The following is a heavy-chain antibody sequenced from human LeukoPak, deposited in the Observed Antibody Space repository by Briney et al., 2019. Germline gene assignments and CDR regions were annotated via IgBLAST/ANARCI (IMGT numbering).Heavy chain of an antibody. V-gene: IGHV4-59*08. CDR2: IFYSGNT. J-gene: IGHJ4*02. D-gene: IGHD1-26*01. Sequence: SETLSLTCTVSGVSISSYYWSWIRQPPGKGLEWIGYIFYSGNTIYNPSLKSRVTISVDTSKNHFSLRLRSVTAADTAVYYCARLAAISGSDYPDDWGQGSLVTVSS. CDR1: GVSISSYY. CDR3: ARLAAISGSDYPDD.